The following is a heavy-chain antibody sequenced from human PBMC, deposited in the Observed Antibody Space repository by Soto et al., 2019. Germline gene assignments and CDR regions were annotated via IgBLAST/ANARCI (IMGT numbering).Heavy chain of an antibody. CDR2: IYYSGIT. CDR1: GGSISSYY. CDR3: ARDLGGGYNYAFDI. V-gene: IGHV4-59*01. J-gene: IGHJ3*02. D-gene: IGHD5-12*01. Sequence: SETLSLTCTVSGGSISSYYWSWIRQPPGKGLEWIGYIYYSGITNYNPSLKSRVTISVDTSKNQFSLKLSSVTAADTAVYYCARDLGGGYNYAFDIWGQGTMVTVSS.